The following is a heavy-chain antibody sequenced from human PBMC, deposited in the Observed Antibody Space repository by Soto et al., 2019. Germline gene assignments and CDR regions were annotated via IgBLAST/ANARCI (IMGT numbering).Heavy chain of an antibody. CDR2: IYYSGST. V-gene: IGHV4-39*01. CDR3: ARQVIAARLLYYYYGMDV. D-gene: IGHD6-6*01. CDR1: GGSISSSSYY. J-gene: IGHJ6*02. Sequence: PSETLSLTCTVSGGSISSSSYYWGWIRQPPGKGLEWIGSIYYSGSTYYNPSLKSRVTISVDTSKNQFSLKLSSVTAADTAVYYCARQVIAARLLYYYYGMDVWRQGTTVTVSS.